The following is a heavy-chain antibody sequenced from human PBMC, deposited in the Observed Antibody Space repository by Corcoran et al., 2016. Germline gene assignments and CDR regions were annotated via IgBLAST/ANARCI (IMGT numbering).Heavy chain of an antibody. CDR2: IRSKGYGGTT. CDR1: GFTFGDYA. J-gene: IGHJ3*02. D-gene: IGHD3-22*01. V-gene: IGHV3-49*03. CDR3: TRCAERYYESSDDAFDI. Sequence: EVQLVESGGGLVQPGRSLRLSCTASGFTFGDYAMSWFRQAPGKGLEWVGFIRSKGYGGTTEYAASVKGRFTISRDDSKSIAYLQMNSLKTEDTSVYYCTRCAERYYESSDDAFDIWGQGTMVTVSS.